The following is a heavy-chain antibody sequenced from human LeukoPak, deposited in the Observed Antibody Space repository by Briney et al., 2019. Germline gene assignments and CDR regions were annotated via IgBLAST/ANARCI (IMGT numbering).Heavy chain of an antibody. J-gene: IGHJ4*02. CDR2: ISSSGSTI. CDR3: ARDYFGTGIFDY. V-gene: IGHV3-48*03. Sequence: GGSLRLSCAASRFTFSSYAMHWVRQAPGKGLEWVSYISSSGSTIYYADSVKGRFTISRDNTKNSLYLQMNSLRAEDTAVYYCARDYFGTGIFDYWGQGTLVTVSS. CDR1: RFTFSSYA. D-gene: IGHD3-10*01.